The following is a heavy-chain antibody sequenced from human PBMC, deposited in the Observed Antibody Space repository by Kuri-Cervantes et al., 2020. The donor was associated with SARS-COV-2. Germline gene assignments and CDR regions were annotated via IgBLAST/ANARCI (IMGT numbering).Heavy chain of an antibody. CDR1: HEPLYSSSHF. CDR3: VRDHDYGSRNKFDF. J-gene: IGHJ4*02. Sequence: SATLSLTCTVSHEPLYSSSHFWGWIRQSPGKGLEWIGSVFYSGTTYYNPSLRSRVTVSVDLSKNQFSLSLQSVTAADTAVYYCVRDHDYGSRNKFDFWGPGALVTVSS. D-gene: IGHD6-13*01. V-gene: IGHV4-39*02. CDR2: VFYSGTT.